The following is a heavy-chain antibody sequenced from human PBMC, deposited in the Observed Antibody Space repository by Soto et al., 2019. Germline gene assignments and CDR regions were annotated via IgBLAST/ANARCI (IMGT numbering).Heavy chain of an antibody. Sequence: SVKVSCKASGGTFSSYTISWVRQAPGQGLEWMGRIIPILGIANYAQKFQGRVTITADKSTSTAYMELSSLRSEDTAVYYCARELRFSNQYYYYYMDVWGKGTTVTVSS. D-gene: IGHD5-12*01. CDR1: GGTFSSYT. J-gene: IGHJ6*03. CDR2: IIPILGIA. CDR3: ARELRFSNQYYYYYMDV. V-gene: IGHV1-69*04.